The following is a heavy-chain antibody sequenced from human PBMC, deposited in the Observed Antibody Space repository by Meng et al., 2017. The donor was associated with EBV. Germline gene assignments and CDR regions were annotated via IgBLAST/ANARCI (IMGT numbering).Heavy chain of an antibody. V-gene: IGHV4-39*07. CDR1: GGSISSSSDY. CDR3: ADNSS. CDR2: IYYSGST. D-gene: IGHD2/OR15-2a*01. J-gene: IGHJ4*02. Sequence: QPQGSGPGLVKPSETPSLPCTVSGGSISSSSDYWGWIRQPPGKGLEWIGSIYYSGSTYYNPSLKSRVTISVDTSKNQFSLKLSSVTAADTAVYYCADNSSWGQGTLVTVSS.